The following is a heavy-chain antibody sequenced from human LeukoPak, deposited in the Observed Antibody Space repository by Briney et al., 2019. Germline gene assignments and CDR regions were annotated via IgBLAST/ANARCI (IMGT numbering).Heavy chain of an antibody. V-gene: IGHV3-23*01. CDR1: GFTLSGNA. Sequence: GGSLRLSCAASGFTLSGNAMSWVRQAPGRGLEWVSGVGGDDRTHYADSVRGRFTISRDNSMSTVSLDMNRLRVEDTAVYYCAKDLSWWAAADHWGQGALVTVAS. J-gene: IGHJ1*01. CDR2: VGGDDRT. CDR3: AKDLSWWAAADH. D-gene: IGHD2-15*01.